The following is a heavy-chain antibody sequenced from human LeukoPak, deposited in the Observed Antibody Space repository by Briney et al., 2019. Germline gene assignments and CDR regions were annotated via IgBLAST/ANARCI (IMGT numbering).Heavy chain of an antibody. CDR3: AKGPLAALGDY. V-gene: IGHV3-48*04. CDR1: GFTFSSYS. J-gene: IGHJ4*02. D-gene: IGHD2-15*01. CDR2: ISSISSSST. Sequence: PGGSLRLSCAASGFTFSSYSMNWVRQAPGKGLEWVSYISSISSSSTYYADSVKGRFTISRDNAKNSLYLQMNSLRAVDTAVYYCAKGPLAALGDYWGQGTLVTVSS.